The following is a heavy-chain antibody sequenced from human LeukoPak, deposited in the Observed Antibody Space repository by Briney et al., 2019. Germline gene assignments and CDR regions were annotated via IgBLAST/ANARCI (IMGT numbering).Heavy chain of an antibody. CDR2: MGVNSGLI. CDR3: ARERTGYSSGWIFDY. Sequence: GGSLRLSCVASGFTFSRYSMNWVRQAPGKGLEWVSSMGVNSGLIYYADSVKGRFTVSRDNAKNSLYLQMNSLRAEDTALYYCARERTGYSSGWIFDYWGQGTLVTVSS. V-gene: IGHV3-21*04. J-gene: IGHJ4*02. D-gene: IGHD6-19*01. CDR1: GFTFSRYS.